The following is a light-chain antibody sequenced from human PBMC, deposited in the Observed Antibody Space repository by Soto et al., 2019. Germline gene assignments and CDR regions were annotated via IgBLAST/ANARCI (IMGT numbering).Light chain of an antibody. J-gene: IGKJ4*01. CDR3: QHYNGYPIT. CDR2: KAS. CDR1: ETLRGW. V-gene: IGKV1-5*03. Sequence: DIQMTQAPSILSASVGDRVTITCRASETLRGWLAWYQQKPGTAPRLLIFKASILNSGVSSRFSGSGYATDFTLTIRNLQPDDGATCYCQHYNGYPITFGGGTKVELK.